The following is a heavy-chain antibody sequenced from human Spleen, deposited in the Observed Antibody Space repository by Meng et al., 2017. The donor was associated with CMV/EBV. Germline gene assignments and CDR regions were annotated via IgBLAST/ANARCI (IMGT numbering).Heavy chain of an antibody. CDR3: AKNGYGVKRDYFDY. CDR2: ISGSGGST. V-gene: IGHV3-23*01. CDR1: GFIFSYYG. J-gene: IGHJ4*02. Sequence: GGSLRLSCAPSGFIFSYYGMHWARQAPGKGLEWVSAISGSGGSTYYADSVKGRFTISRDNSKNTLYLQMNSLRAEDTAVYYCAKNGYGVKRDYFDYWGQGTLVTVSS. D-gene: IGHD4-17*01.